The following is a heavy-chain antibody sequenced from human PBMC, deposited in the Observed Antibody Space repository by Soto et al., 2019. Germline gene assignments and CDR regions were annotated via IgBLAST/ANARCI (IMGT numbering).Heavy chain of an antibody. V-gene: IGHV4-30-4*01. D-gene: IGHD5-18*01. CDR1: GGSISSGDYY. CDR3: ARVFGVGGIQLWLLGYFDY. Sequence: LSLTFTVSGGSISSGDYYWSWIRQPPGKGLEWIGYIYYSGSTYYNPSLKSRVTISVDTSKNQFSLKLSSVTAADTAVYYCARVFGVGGIQLWLLGYFDYWGQGTLVTVSS. CDR2: IYYSGST. J-gene: IGHJ4*02.